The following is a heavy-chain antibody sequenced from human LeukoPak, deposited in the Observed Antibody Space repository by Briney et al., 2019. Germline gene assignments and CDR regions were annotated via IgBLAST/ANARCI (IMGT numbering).Heavy chain of an antibody. D-gene: IGHD2-8*01. J-gene: IGHJ6*02. CDR2: MKQDGSEK. CDR3: AREGIVLMVSLERGVGMDV. Sequence: GGSLRLSCAASGFTFSRYWMSWVRQAPGKGLEWVANMKQDGSEKYYVDSVKGRFTISRDNAKNSLYLQMNSLRAEDTAVYYCAREGIVLMVSLERGVGMDVWGQGTTVTVSS. V-gene: IGHV3-7*03. CDR1: GFTFSRYW.